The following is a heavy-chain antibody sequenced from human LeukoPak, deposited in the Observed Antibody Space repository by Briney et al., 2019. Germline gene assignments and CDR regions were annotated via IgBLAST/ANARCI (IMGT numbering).Heavy chain of an antibody. D-gene: IGHD2-2*01. Sequence: SETLSLTCTVSGGSISSYYWSWIRQPPGKGLEWIGYIYYSGSTNYNPSLKSRVTISVDTSKNQFSLKLSSVTAADTAVYYCAREIPEAARFDGVLTESFSYYMDVWGKGTTVTVSS. V-gene: IGHV4-59*01. CDR1: GGSISSYY. CDR2: IYYSGST. J-gene: IGHJ6*03. CDR3: AREIPEAARFDGVLTESFSYYMDV.